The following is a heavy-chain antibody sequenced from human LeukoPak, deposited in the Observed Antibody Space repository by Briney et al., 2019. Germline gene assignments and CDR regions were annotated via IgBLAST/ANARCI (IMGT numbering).Heavy chain of an antibody. CDR1: GGTFSSYA. D-gene: IGHD2-2*01. Sequence: SVKVSCKASGGTFSSYAISWVRQAPGQGLEWMGGIIPIFGTANYAQKFQGRVTITADESTSTASTELSSLRSKDTAVYYCAGVSKKRIVVVPAPMAYYYYMDVWGKGTTVTVSS. V-gene: IGHV1-69*01. CDR3: AGVSKKRIVVVPAPMAYYYYMDV. J-gene: IGHJ6*03. CDR2: IIPIFGTA.